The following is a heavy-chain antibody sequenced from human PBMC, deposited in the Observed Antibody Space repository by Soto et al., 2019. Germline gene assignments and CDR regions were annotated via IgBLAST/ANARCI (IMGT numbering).Heavy chain of an antibody. CDR2: IYHSGST. D-gene: IGHD3-10*01. V-gene: IGHV4-38-2*02. J-gene: IGHJ4*02. CDR3: ARDFVLLWFGELFVDY. CDR1: GYSISSGYY. Sequence: KASETLSLTCAVSGYSISSGYYWGWIRQPPGKGLEWIGSIYHSGSTYYNPSLKSRVTISVDTSKNQFSLKLSSVTAADTAVYYCARDFVLLWFGELFVDYWGQGTLVTVSS.